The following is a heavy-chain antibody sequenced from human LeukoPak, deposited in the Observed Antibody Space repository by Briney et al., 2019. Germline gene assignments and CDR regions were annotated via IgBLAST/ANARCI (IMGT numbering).Heavy chain of an antibody. D-gene: IGHD3-22*01. CDR1: GGTFSSYA. CDR2: IIPIFGTA. V-gene: IGHV1-69*05. CDR3: ARDRGCYDSSGYYEDDAFDI. J-gene: IGHJ3*02. Sequence: SVKVSCKASGGTFSSYAISWVRQAPGQGLEWMGGIIPIFGTANYAQKLQGRVTMTTDTSTSTAYMELRSLRSDDTAVYYCARDRGCYDSSGYYEDDAFDIWGQGTMVTVSS.